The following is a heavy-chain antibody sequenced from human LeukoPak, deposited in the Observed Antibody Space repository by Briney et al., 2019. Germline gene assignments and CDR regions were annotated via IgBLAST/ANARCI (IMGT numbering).Heavy chain of an antibody. CDR3: AREIGRATAGFDP. D-gene: IGHD2-15*01. CDR2: INPSGGST. Sequence: ASVKVSCKASGYTFTSYYMHWVRQAPGQGLEWMGIINPSGGSTSYAQKFQGRVTMTRDTSTSTVYMEPSSLRSEDTAVYYCAREIGRATAGFDPWGQGTLVTVSS. V-gene: IGHV1-46*01. J-gene: IGHJ5*02. CDR1: GYTFTSYY.